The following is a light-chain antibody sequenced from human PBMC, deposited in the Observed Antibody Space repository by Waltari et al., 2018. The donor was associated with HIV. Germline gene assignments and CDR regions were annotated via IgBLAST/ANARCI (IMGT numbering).Light chain of an antibody. Sequence: QSALTQPPSVSGSPGQSVSISCSGTTSDVGFYDYVSWYQQYPGKAPKLIFFDFNQRPSGGPERFSGSKSGNTASLTISGLQTEDEADYFCCAYAAGHVSYVFGNGTAVAVL. CDR3: CAYAAGHVSYV. V-gene: IGLV2-11*01. J-gene: IGLJ1*01. CDR2: DFN. CDR1: TSDVGFYDY.